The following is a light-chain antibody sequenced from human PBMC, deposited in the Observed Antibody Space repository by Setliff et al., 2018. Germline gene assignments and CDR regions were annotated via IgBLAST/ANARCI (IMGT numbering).Light chain of an antibody. V-gene: IGLV2-8*01. CDR1: SSDVGGYNY. J-gene: IGLJ1*01. Sequence: QSALTQPPSASGSPGQSVTISCTGTSSDVGGYNYVSWYQQHPGKAPKLMIYEVSKRPSGVPDRFSGSKSGHTASLTVSGLQAEDEANYYCSSYAGSNNPDVFGTGTKVTV. CDR2: EVS. CDR3: SSYAGSNNPDV.